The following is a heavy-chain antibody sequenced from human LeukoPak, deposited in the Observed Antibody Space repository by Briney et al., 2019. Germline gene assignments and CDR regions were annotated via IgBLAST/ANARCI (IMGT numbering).Heavy chain of an antibody. CDR3: ARVSGSSEYYFDY. V-gene: IGHV3-30*02. D-gene: IGHD1-26*01. Sequence: GGSLRLSCVASGFTFSSYGMHWVRQAPGKGLEWVAFIRYDGSNKYYADSVKGRFTISRDNAKNSLYLQMNSLRAEDTAVYYCARVSGSSEYYFDYWGQGTLVTVSS. J-gene: IGHJ4*02. CDR1: GFTFSSYG. CDR2: IRYDGSNK.